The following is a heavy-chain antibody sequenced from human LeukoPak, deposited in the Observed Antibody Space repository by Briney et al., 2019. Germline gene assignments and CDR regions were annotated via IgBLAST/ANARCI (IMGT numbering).Heavy chain of an antibody. CDR1: GFTFSSYA. D-gene: IGHD2/OR15-2a*01. V-gene: IGHV3-30*01. J-gene: IGHJ5*02. CDR3: AKWDFFGDYFTFDP. Sequence: GRSLRLSCAASGFTFSSYAMHWARQAPGKGLEWVAVISYDGSNKYYADSVKGRFTISRDNSKNTLYLQMNSLRAEDTAVYFCAKWDFFGDYFTFDPRGQGVLVIVSS. CDR2: ISYDGSNK.